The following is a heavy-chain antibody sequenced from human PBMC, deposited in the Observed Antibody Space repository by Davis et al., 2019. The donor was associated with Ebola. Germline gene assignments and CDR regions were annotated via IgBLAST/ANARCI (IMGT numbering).Heavy chain of an antibody. Sequence: PGGSLRLSCAASGFTFSSYAMSWVRQAPGKGLEWVSAISGSGGSTYYADSVKGRFTISRDNSKNTLYLQMNSLRAEDTAVYYCARAGLAWEWLSHFDYWGQGTLVTVSS. V-gene: IGHV3-23*01. D-gene: IGHD3-3*01. CDR2: ISGSGGST. CDR1: GFTFSSYA. J-gene: IGHJ4*02. CDR3: ARAGLAWEWLSHFDY.